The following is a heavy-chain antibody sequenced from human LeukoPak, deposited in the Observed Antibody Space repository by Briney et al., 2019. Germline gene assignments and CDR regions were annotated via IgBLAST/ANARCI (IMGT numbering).Heavy chain of an antibody. J-gene: IGHJ4*02. CDR1: GGSFSGYY. Sequence: SETLSLTCAVYGGSFSGYYWSWIRQPPGKGLEWIGEINHSGSTNYNPSLKSRVTISVDTSKNQFSLKLSSVTAADTAVYYCARGVGITMIVVAPTPFDYWGQGTLVTVSS. CDR2: INHSGST. V-gene: IGHV4-34*01. CDR3: ARGVGITMIVVAPTPFDY. D-gene: IGHD3-22*01.